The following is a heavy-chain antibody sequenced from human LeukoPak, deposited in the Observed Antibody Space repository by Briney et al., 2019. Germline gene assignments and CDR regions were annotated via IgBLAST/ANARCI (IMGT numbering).Heavy chain of an antibody. Sequence: WETLSLTCGVSSGSLSGYYWRWIRQPPGGGLEWLGEITHSGSPSYNPSLKSRVTISGDTSKKQFSLNLTSVTAADTGVYYCARGVDLWGRGTPVTVSS. CDR2: ITHSGSP. J-gene: IGHJ2*01. CDR1: SGSLSGYY. V-gene: IGHV4-34*01. CDR3: ARGVDL.